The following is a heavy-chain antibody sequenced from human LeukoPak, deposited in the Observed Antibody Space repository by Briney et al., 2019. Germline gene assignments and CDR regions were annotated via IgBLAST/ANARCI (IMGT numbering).Heavy chain of an antibody. CDR3: ARAPIAAAGAPKNVDY. V-gene: IGHV4-30-4*08. CDR2: IYYSGST. J-gene: IGHJ4*02. CDR1: GGSISSGDYY. D-gene: IGHD6-13*01. Sequence: PSETLSLTCTVSGGSISSGDYYWSWIRQPPGKGLEWIGYIYYSGSTYYSPSLKSRVTISVDTSKNQFSLKLRSVTAADTAVYYCARAPIAAAGAPKNVDYWGQGTLVTVSS.